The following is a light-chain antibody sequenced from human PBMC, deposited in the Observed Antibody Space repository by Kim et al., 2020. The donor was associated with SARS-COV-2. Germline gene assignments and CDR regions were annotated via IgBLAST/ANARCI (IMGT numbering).Light chain of an antibody. CDR2: LNSDGSH. V-gene: IGLV4-69*01. J-gene: IGLJ3*02. CDR3: QTWGTGIRGV. Sequence: SVKLTCTLSSGHSSYAIAWHQQQPEKGPRYLMKLNSDGSHSKGDGIPDRFSGSSSGAERYLTISSLQSEDEADYYCQTWGTGIRGVFGGGTKLTVL. CDR1: SGHSSYA.